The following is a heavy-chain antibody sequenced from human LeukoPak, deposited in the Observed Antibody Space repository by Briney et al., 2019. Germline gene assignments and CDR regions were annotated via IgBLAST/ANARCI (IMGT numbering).Heavy chain of an antibody. Sequence: GGSERLSCAASGFTFSSYSMNWARQAPGKGLQWVSYISDSGAAMYYADSVKGRFTISRDNAKNSLYLQMNSLRDGDTAVYYCARDSANSFDYGGEGGLATVSS. CDR1: GFTFSSYS. CDR2: ISDSGAAM. CDR3: ARDSANSFDY. V-gene: IGHV3-48*02. J-gene: IGHJ4*02.